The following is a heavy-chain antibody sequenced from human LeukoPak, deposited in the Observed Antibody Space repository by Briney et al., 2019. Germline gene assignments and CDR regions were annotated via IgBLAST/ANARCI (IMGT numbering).Heavy chain of an antibody. CDR1: GFTVSSNC. CDR3: ARDPTRHYYDSSGYGP. CDR2: IYSGGST. V-gene: IGHV3-66*02. Sequence: PGGSLRLSCAASGFTVSSNCMSWVRQAPGKGLEWVSVIYSGGSTYYADSVKGRFTISRDNSKNTLYLQMNSLRAEDTAVYYCARDPTRHYYDSSGYGPWGQGTLVTVSS. D-gene: IGHD3-22*01. J-gene: IGHJ5*02.